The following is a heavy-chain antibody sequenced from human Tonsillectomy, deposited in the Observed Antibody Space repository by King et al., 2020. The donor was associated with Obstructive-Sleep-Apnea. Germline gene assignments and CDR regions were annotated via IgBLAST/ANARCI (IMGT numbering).Heavy chain of an antibody. CDR3: ARDHRTVSTTYYYGMDV. Sequence: QLVQSGAEVKKPGASVKVSCKASGYTFTSYYMHWLRQAPGPGLECMGIINPSGGSRSYAQKFQGRLTMTSDTSTSTVYMELCSLRSEATAVYYCARDHRTVSTTYYYGMDVWGQGTTVTVSS. J-gene: IGHJ6*02. V-gene: IGHV1-46*03. D-gene: IGHD4-11*01. CDR2: INPSGGSR. CDR1: GYTFTSYY.